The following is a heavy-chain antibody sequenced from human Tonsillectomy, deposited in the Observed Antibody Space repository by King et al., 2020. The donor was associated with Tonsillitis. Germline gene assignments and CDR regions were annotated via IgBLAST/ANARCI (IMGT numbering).Heavy chain of an antibody. J-gene: IGHJ4*02. V-gene: IGHV3-11*01. CDR2: LSPSGSTK. Sequence: QLVQSGGGLVKPGGSLRLSCTASGFTFSDYYMTWIRQAPGKGLEWVSYLSPSGSTKYYADSVKGRFTISRDNAKISLYLQMSSLRAEDTAVYYCARLASVTTWGDYWGQGTLVTVSS. D-gene: IGHD4-17*01. CDR1: GFTFSDYY. CDR3: ARLASVTTWGDY.